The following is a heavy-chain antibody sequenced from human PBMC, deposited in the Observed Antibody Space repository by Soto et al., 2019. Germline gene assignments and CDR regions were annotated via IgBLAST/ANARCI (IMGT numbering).Heavy chain of an antibody. CDR1: GFTFSIYA. J-gene: IGHJ4*02. Sequence: GGSLRLSCAASGFTFSIYAMSWVRQVPGKGLEWVSTISGNGGTSYADFVRGRFTISRDNSKNTLYLQMNSLRVDDTAIYYCAKDAPGSGWLSDYWGQGTLVTVSS. V-gene: IGHV3-23*01. CDR3: AKDAPGSGWLSDY. CDR2: ISGNGGT. D-gene: IGHD3-22*01.